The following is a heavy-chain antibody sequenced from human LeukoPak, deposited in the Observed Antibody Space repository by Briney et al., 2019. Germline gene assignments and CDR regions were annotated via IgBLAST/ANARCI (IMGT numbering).Heavy chain of an antibody. CDR2: FDPEDGET. J-gene: IGHJ3*02. Sequence: ASVKVSCKVSGYTLTELSMHWVRQAPGKGLEWMGGFDPEDGETIYAQKFQGRVTMTEDTSTDTAYMELSSLRSEDTAVYYCATPRWIMITFGASLEAFDIWGQGTMVTVSS. CDR3: ATPRWIMITFGASLEAFDI. CDR1: GYTLTELS. V-gene: IGHV1-24*01. D-gene: IGHD3-16*01.